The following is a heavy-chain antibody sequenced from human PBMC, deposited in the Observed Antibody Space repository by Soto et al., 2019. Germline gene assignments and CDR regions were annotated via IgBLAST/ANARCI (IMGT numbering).Heavy chain of an antibody. J-gene: IGHJ1*01. CDR2: INHSGST. V-gene: IGHV4-34*01. Sequence: PSETLSLTCAVYGGSFSGYYWSWIRQPPGKGLEWIGEINHSGSTNYNPSLKSRVTISVDTSKNQFSLKLSSVTAEDTAVYYCARDLGSSWYPEYFQHWGQGTLVTV. D-gene: IGHD6-13*01. CDR3: ARDLGSSWYPEYFQH. CDR1: GGSFSGYY.